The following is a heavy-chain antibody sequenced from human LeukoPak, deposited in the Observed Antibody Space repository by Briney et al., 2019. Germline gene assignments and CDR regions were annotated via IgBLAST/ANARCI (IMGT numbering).Heavy chain of an antibody. V-gene: IGHV4-39*07. CDR1: GGSISSGDYY. Sequence: SETLSLTCTVSGGSISSGDYYWSWIRQPPGKGLEWIGEINHSGSTNYNPSLKSRVTISVDTSKNQFSLKLSSVTAADTAVYYCAREHSNYVGWYFDLWGRGTLVTVSS. D-gene: IGHD4-11*01. CDR3: AREHSNYVGWYFDL. J-gene: IGHJ2*01. CDR2: INHSGST.